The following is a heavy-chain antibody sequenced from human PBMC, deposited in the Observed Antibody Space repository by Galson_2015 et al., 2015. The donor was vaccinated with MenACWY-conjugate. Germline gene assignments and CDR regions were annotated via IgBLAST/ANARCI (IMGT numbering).Heavy chain of an antibody. CDR3: ARGHFRDATFSPGIDF. J-gene: IGHJ4*02. CDR2: IRNKANSYTT. D-gene: IGHD2-21*01. CDR1: GFTFNAHY. Sequence: SLRLSCAASGFTFNAHYMDWVRHVPGKGLEWVGRIRNKANSYTTEYAASVRGRFSISRDDSKNSVYLQMNSLMSEDTAVYYCARGHFRDATFSPGIDFFGQGALVTVSP. V-gene: IGHV3-72*01.